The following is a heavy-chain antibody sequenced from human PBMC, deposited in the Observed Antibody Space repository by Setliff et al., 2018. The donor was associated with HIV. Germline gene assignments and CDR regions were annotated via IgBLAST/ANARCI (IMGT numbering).Heavy chain of an antibody. CDR3: AKDDYVWGNPFDY. J-gene: IGHJ4*02. Sequence: GGSLRLSCAASGFTFTTYWMSWVRQSPGKGLEWVANINQNGREKYYVDSVKGRFTISRDNVKNSLYLQMNSLRGEDTAVYFCAKDDYVWGNPFDYWGQGTLVTVSS. CDR2: INQNGREK. CDR1: GFTFTTYW. D-gene: IGHD3-16*01. V-gene: IGHV3-7*03.